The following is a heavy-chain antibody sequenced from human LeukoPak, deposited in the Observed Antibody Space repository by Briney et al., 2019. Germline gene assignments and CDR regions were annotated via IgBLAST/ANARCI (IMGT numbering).Heavy chain of an antibody. D-gene: IGHD5-12*01. CDR1: GGSISSSSYY. V-gene: IGHV4-39*07. Sequence: SETLSLTCTVSGGSISSSSYYWGWIRQPPGKGLEWIGSIYYSGSTYYNPSLKSRVTISVDTSKNQFSLKLSSVTAADTAVYYCARADVATYFDYWGQGTLVTVSS. CDR3: ARADVATYFDY. J-gene: IGHJ4*02. CDR2: IYYSGST.